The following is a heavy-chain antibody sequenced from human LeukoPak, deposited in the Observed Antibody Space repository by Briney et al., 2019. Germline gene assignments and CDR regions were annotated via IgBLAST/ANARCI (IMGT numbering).Heavy chain of an antibody. Sequence: GGSLRLSCAASGFTFRSFAMSWVRQTPGKGLEWVSSITAGGAGTYYADSLKGRFTISRDNSKNTLYLQMDSLRAEDTAVYYCAKVPGQIVALPAGDDALDIWGQGTMVTVSS. CDR2: ITAGGAGT. D-gene: IGHD2-2*01. J-gene: IGHJ3*02. CDR3: AKVPGQIVALPAGDDALDI. V-gene: IGHV3-23*01. CDR1: GFTFRSFA.